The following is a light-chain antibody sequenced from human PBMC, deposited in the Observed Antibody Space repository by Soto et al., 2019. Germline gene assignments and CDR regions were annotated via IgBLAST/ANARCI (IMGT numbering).Light chain of an antibody. J-gene: IGLJ3*02. CDR2: GNI. Sequence: QSVLTQPPSVSGAPGQRVTMSCTGSSSNIGAGYDVHWFQQLPGTAPRLLIYGNINRLAGVPARFSGSKSGTSASLAITGLQAEDEADYYCKSYDSSLSAWVFGGGTKVTVL. V-gene: IGLV1-40*01. CDR3: KSYDSSLSAWV. CDR1: SSNIGAGYD.